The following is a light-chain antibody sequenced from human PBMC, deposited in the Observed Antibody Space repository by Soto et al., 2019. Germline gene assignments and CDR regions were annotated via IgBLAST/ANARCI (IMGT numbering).Light chain of an antibody. CDR2: ETD. CDR1: GSDVGNFNR. CDR3: CSYTRHSTFL. J-gene: IGLJ2*01. V-gene: IGLV2-23*01. Sequence: QSALTQPASMSGSPGQSITISCSGVGSDVGNFNRVSWFQHHPGNAPKLMIYETDKRPSGLSNRFSGSKSGYTASLTISGLQAEDEAVYYCCSYTRHSTFLFGGGTKVTVL.